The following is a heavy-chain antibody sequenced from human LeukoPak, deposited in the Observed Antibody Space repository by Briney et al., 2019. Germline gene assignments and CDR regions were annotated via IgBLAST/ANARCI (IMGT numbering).Heavy chain of an antibody. CDR3: ARRASSGWYIDY. D-gene: IGHD6-19*01. J-gene: IGHJ4*02. Sequence: ASVKVSCKASGYTFTGYYLHWVRQAPGQGLEWMAWINPDSGGRNYAQMFQGRVAMTRDTSISTAYMELSSLTSDDTAVYYCARRASSGWYIDYWGQGTLVTVSS. CDR1: GYTFTGYY. V-gene: IGHV1-2*02. CDR2: INPDSGGR.